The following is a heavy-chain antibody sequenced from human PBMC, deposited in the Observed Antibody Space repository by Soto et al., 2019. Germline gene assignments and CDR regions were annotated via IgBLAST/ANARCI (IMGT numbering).Heavy chain of an antibody. Sequence: PGGSLRLSCAASGFTFSNAWMSWVRQAPGKGLEWVGRIKSKTDGGTTDYAAPVKGRFTISRDDSKNTLYLQMNSLKTEDTAVYYCTTRVVPSVPYYDFWSGYSHFDYWGQGTLVTVSS. CDR3: TTRVVPSVPYYDFWSGYSHFDY. V-gene: IGHV3-15*01. CDR2: IKSKTDGGTT. D-gene: IGHD3-3*01. CDR1: GFTFSNAW. J-gene: IGHJ4*02.